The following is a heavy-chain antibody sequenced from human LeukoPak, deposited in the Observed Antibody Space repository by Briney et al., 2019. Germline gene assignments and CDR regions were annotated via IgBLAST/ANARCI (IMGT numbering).Heavy chain of an antibody. CDR3: ARDRSGYSEYYFDY. CDR1: GGSLSSYC. J-gene: IGHJ4*02. V-gene: IGHV4-4*07. CDR2: IYPSGST. D-gene: IGHD5-12*01. Sequence: SETLSLTCSVSGGSLSSYCWIWIRQPAGKGLEWIGRIYPSGSTNYNPSLKSRVTITIDKSKNQFSLRLTSVTAADPAVYYCARDRSGYSEYYFDYWGQGTLVSVSS.